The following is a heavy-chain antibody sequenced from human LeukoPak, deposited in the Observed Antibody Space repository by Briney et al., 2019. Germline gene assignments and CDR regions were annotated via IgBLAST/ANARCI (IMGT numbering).Heavy chain of an antibody. CDR1: GGSISSYY. J-gene: IGHJ5*02. CDR2: IYYSGST. D-gene: IGHD1-20*01. CDR3: ARNIFGVYLDMNWFDP. V-gene: IGHV4-59*01. Sequence: SETLSLTCTVSGGSISSYYWSWIRQPPGKGLEWIGYIYYSGSTNYSPSLKSRVTISVDTSKNQFSLKLSPVTAADTAVYYCARNIFGVYLDMNWFDPWGQGTLVTVSS.